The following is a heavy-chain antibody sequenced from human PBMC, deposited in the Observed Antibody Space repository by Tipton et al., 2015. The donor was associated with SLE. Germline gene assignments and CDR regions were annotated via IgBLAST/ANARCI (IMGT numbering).Heavy chain of an antibody. CDR3: AKHPRLEPFDAFDI. Sequence: SLRLSCAASGFTVSSNEMSWVRQAPGKGLEWVSSISGGSTYYADSRKGRFTISRDNSKNTLYLQMNSLRAEDTAVYYCAKHPRLEPFDAFDIWGQGTMVTVSS. D-gene: IGHD6-19*01. CDR2: ISGGST. V-gene: IGHV3-38-3*01. J-gene: IGHJ3*02. CDR1: GFTVSSNE.